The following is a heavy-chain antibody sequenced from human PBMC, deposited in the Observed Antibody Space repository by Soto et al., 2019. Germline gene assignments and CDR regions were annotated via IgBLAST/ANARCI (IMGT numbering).Heavy chain of an antibody. V-gene: IGHV3-23*01. J-gene: IGHJ4*02. CDR1: GFTFSSYA. CDR2: ISGSGGST. CDR3: AKAGYSYGWEPSG. D-gene: IGHD5-18*01. Sequence: GGSLSLSCAASGFTFSSYAMSWVRQAPGKGLEWVSAISGSGGSTYYADSVKGRFTISRDNSKNTLYLQMNSLRAEDTAVYYCAKAGYSYGWEPSGWGQGTLVTVSS.